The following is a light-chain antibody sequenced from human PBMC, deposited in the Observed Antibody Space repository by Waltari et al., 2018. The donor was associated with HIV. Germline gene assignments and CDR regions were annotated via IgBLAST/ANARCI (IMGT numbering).Light chain of an antibody. CDR2: LDT. CDR3: QAWDSSTCV. J-gene: IGLJ2*01. Sequence: SYDLTQPPSVSVSPGQPANITCSGDKLGDKYACWYQRKPGQSPVLVIYLDTKRPSGSLGRFAGSKSGNTASLTISGTQAMDEADYYCQAWDSSTCVFGGGTKLTVL. CDR1: KLGDKY. V-gene: IGLV3-1*01.